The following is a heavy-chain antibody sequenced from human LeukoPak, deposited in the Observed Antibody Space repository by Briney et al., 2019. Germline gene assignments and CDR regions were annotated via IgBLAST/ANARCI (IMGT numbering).Heavy chain of an antibody. D-gene: IGHD3-3*01. Sequence: ASVKVSCKASGYTFTSYGISWVRQAPGQGLEWMGWISAYNGNTNYAQKLQGRVTMSTDTSTSTAYMELRSLRSDDTAVYYCARSTIFGDRSLFDPWGQGTMVTVSS. CDR2: ISAYNGNT. CDR3: ARSTIFGDRSLFDP. J-gene: IGHJ5*02. CDR1: GYTFTSYG. V-gene: IGHV1-18*01.